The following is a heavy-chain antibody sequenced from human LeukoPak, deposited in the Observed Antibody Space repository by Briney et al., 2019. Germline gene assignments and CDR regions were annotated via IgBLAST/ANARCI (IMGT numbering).Heavy chain of an antibody. CDR2: INPNSGGT. Sequence: ASVKLSCKASGYTFTDYYIHWVRQAPAQGLEWVGWINPNSGGTNYAHKFHGRLTMTTGTSIRTAYMQLSSLRSDDTAAYYCGSTKPLSWGGGWFDPWGQGTLVTVSS. J-gene: IGHJ5*02. D-gene: IGHD3-16*01. CDR3: GSTKPLSWGGGWFDP. V-gene: IGHV1-2*02. CDR1: GYTFTDYY.